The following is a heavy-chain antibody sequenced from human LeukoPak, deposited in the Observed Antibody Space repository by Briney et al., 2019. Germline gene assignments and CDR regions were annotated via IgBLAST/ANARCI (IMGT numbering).Heavy chain of an antibody. CDR3: ARQGTTVTGWFDP. Sequence: SETLSLTCTVSGGSISSSSYYWGWIRQPPGKGLEWIGSVYYSGSTYYNPSLKSRVTISVDTSKNQFSLKLSSVTAADTAVYYCARQGTTVTGWFDPWGQGTLVTVSS. D-gene: IGHD4-11*01. J-gene: IGHJ5*02. CDR1: GGSISSSSYY. CDR2: VYYSGST. V-gene: IGHV4-39*01.